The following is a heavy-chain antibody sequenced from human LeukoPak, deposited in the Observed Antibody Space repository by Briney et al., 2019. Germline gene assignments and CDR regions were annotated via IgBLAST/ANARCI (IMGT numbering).Heavy chain of an antibody. J-gene: IGHJ6*02. V-gene: IGHV4-61*01. CDR2: IYYSGST. Sequence: SETLSLTCTVSGGSVSSGSYYWSWIRQPPGKGLEWIGYIYYSGSTNYNPSLKSRVTISVDTSKNQFSLKLSSVTAADTAVYCCARDIPLSGDPYYYYGMDVWGQGTTVTVSS. CDR1: GGSVSSGSYY. D-gene: IGHD2-21*02. CDR3: ARDIPLSGDPYYYYGMDV.